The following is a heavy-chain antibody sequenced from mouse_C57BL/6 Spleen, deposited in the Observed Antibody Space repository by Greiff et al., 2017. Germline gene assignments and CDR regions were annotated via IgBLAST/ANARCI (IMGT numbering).Heavy chain of an antibody. J-gene: IGHJ4*01. D-gene: IGHD1-2*01. CDR2: IDPSDSYT. Sequence: QVQLQQPGAELVMPGASVKLSCKASGYTFTSYWMHWVKQRPGQGLEWNGEIDPSDSYTNYNQKFKGKSTLTVDKSSSTAYMQLSSLTSEDSAVYYCARDGGLRRAMDYWGQGTSVTVSS. CDR1: GYTFTSYW. V-gene: IGHV1-69*01. CDR3: ARDGGLRRAMDY.